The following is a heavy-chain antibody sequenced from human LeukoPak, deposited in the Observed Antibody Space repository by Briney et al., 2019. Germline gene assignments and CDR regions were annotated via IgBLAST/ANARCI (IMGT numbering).Heavy chain of an antibody. CDR3: AKIPPGYCSAGSCYLDY. J-gene: IGHJ4*02. CDR1: GFTVSSNY. Sequence: GGSLRLSCAASGFTVSSNYMSWVRQAPGKGLEWVSTISSSDRDTYYADSVKGRFTISRDNSKNTLYLQMNSLRAEDTAVFYCAKIPPGYCSAGSCYLDYWGQGTLVTVSS. D-gene: IGHD2-15*01. CDR2: ISSSDRDT. V-gene: IGHV3-23*01.